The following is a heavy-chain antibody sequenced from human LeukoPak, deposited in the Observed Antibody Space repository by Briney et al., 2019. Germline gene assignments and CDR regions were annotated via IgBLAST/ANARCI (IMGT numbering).Heavy chain of an antibody. CDR1: GFTFSNFW. Sequence: GGSPRLSCAASGFTFSNFWMSWVRQAPGKGLEWVANIKQDGFEKYYVDSVRGRFTISRDNAKNSLSLQMNSLRAEDTAVYYCARDGCTSTTCSTLGGFSSWGQGTLVTVSS. D-gene: IGHD2-2*01. V-gene: IGHV3-7*01. CDR3: ARDGCTSTTCSTLGGFSS. CDR2: IKQDGFEK. J-gene: IGHJ5*02.